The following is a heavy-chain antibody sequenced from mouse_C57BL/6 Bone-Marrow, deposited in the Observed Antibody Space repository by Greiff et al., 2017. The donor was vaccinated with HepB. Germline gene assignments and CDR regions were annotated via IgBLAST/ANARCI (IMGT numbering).Heavy chain of an antibody. CDR2: IYPGDGDT. CDR3: AREVTGGYFDD. CDR1: GYAFSSYW. V-gene: IGHV1-80*01. D-gene: IGHD2-2*01. J-gene: IGHJ2*01. Sequence: VQLQQSGAELVKPGASVKISCKASGYAFSSYWMNWVKQRPGKGLEWIGQIYPGDGDTNYNGQFKGKATLTTDKSSTTAYMQLSSLTSEDSAVYFCAREVTGGYFDDWGQGTTLTVAS.